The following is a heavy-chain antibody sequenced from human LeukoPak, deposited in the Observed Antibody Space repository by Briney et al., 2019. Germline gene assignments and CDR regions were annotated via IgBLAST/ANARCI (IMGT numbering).Heavy chain of an antibody. V-gene: IGHV1-8*01. CDR2: MNPNSGNT. CDR1: GYTFTSYD. CDR3: AIGAGLRYFDWLQYYYYYMDV. Sequence: SVKVSCKASGYTFTSYDINWVRQATGQGLEWMGWMNPNSGNTGYAQKFQGRVTMTRNTSISTAYIGLSSLRSEVTAVYYCAIGAGLRYFDWLQYYYYYMDVWGKGTTVTISS. D-gene: IGHD3-9*01. J-gene: IGHJ6*03.